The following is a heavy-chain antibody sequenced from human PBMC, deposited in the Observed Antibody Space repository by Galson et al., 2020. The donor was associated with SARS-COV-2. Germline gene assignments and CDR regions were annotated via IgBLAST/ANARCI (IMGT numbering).Heavy chain of an antibody. CDR1: GYTFTSYD. V-gene: IGHV1-8*01. CDR3: ARGGGREWLANYYGMDV. D-gene: IGHD3-3*01. J-gene: IGHJ6*02. Sequence: ASVKVSCKASGYTFTSYDINWVRQATGQGLEWMGWMNPNSGNTGYAQKFQGRVTMTRNTSISTAYMELSSLRSEDTAVYYCARGGGREWLANYYGMDVWGQGTTVTVSS. CDR2: MNPNSGNT.